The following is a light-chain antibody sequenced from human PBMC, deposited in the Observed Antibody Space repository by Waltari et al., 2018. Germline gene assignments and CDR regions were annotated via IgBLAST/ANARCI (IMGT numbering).Light chain of an antibody. J-gene: IGKJ1*01. CDR3: QQSFNIPPT. Sequence: DIQMTQSPSSLSASVGDRVTITCRASQSITTHLNWYQQKPGKAPNILIYAASSLQSGVPSRFSGSGSGTDVTLTISSLQPEDFASYFCQQSFNIPPTFGQGSKVEVK. CDR2: AAS. V-gene: IGKV1-39*01. CDR1: QSITTH.